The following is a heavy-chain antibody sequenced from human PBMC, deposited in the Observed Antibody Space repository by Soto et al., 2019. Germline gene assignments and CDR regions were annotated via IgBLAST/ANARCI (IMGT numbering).Heavy chain of an antibody. Sequence: EVQLLESGGDLVRPGTSLRLSCAASGFTFQQYTISWVRQAPGKGLEWVSSIYGSAARTFYADSVKGRFTISRDNSRNTVYLQMNNLRVEDTAVYYCAQDRQPADSWDIDWWGRATRVTVAS. CDR1: GFTFQQYT. D-gene: IGHD2-15*01. V-gene: IGHV3-23*01. J-gene: IGHJ4*02. CDR2: IYGSAART. CDR3: AQDRQPADSWDIDW.